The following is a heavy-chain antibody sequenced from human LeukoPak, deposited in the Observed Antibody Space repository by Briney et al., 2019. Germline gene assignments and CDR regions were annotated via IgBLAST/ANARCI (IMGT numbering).Heavy chain of an antibody. D-gene: IGHD6-6*01. CDR1: GFTFSSYS. CDR2: ISSSSSYI. V-gene: IGHV3-21*04. CDR3: AKDRVYGVGSLGNFDY. Sequence: GVSLRLSCAASGFTFSSYSMNWVRQAPGKGLEWVSSISSSSSYIYYADSVKGRFTISRDNAKNSLYLQMNSLRAEDTAVYYCAKDRVYGVGSLGNFDYWGQGTLVTVSS. J-gene: IGHJ4*02.